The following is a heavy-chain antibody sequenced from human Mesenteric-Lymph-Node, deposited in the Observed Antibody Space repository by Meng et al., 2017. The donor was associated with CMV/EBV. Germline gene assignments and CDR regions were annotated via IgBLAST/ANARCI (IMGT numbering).Heavy chain of an antibody. CDR1: GFTFSRYW. V-gene: IGHV3-7*01. CDR3: ARGGVRYQLQSPYYYHGLDV. Sequence: GESLKISCAASGFTFSRYWMSWVRQAPGKGLEWVANIKQDGSEKYYVDSVKGRFTISRDNAKNSLYLQMNSLRVEDTAMYYCARGGVRYQLQSPYYYHGLDVWGQGTTVTVSS. CDR2: IKQDGSEK. J-gene: IGHJ6*02. D-gene: IGHD2-2*01.